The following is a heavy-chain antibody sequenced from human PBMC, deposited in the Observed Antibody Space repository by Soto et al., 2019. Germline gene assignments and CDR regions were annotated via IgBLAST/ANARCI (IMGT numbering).Heavy chain of an antibody. V-gene: IGHV3-48*01. J-gene: IGHJ6*03. D-gene: IGHD2-15*01. CDR1: GFTFSSYS. CDR2: ISSSSSTI. CDR3: ARVPKLGYCSGGSCYSYYYYMDV. Sequence: GGSLRLSCAASGFTFSSYSMNWVRQAPGKGLEWVSYISSSSSTIYYADSVKGRFTISRDNAKNSLYLQMNSLRAEDTAVYYCARVPKLGYCSGGSCYSYYYYMDVWGKGTTVTVS.